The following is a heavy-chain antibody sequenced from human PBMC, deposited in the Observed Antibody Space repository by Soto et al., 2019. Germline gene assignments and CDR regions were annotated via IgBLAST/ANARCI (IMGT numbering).Heavy chain of an antibody. D-gene: IGHD5-18*01. Sequence: GGSLTLSCAASGFTFSSYWMSWVRQAPGKGLEWVANIKQDGSEKYYVDSVKGRFTISRDNAKNSLYLQMNSLRAEDTAVYYCARARDGAMANYYYYYYMDVWGKGTTVTVSS. J-gene: IGHJ6*03. CDR3: ARARDGAMANYYYYYYMDV. CDR1: GFTFSSYW. CDR2: IKQDGSEK. V-gene: IGHV3-7*01.